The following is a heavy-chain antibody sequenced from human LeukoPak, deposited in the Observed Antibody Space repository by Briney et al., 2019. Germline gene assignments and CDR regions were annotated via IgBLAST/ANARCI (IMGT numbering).Heavy chain of an antibody. D-gene: IGHD2-21*01. V-gene: IGHV3-15*01. CDR3: AADSPVSMAHSFDY. J-gene: IGHJ4*02. Sequence: KPGGSLRLSCAASGFTFNYAWMSWVRQAPGKGLEWVGRIKSTNDGGTIDYAAPVKDRFAISRDDSETTLYLQMNGLKTEDTAVYFCAADSPVSMAHSFDYWGQGTLVTVSS. CDR2: IKSTNDGGTI. CDR1: GFTFNYAW.